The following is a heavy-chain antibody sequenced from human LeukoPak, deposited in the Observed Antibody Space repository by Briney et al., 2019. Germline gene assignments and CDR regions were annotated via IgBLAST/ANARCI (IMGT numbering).Heavy chain of an antibody. CDR1: GGSFSGYY. J-gene: IGHJ4*02. V-gene: IGHV4-34*01. Sequence: PSETLSLTCAVYGGSFSGYYWSWIRQPPGKGLEWIGEINHSGSTNYNPSLKNRVTISVDTSKNQFSLKLSSVTAADTAVYYCARAYYDYVWGSYRYYFDYWGQGTLVTVSS. CDR3: ARAYYDYVWGSYRYYFDY. CDR2: INHSGST. D-gene: IGHD3-16*02.